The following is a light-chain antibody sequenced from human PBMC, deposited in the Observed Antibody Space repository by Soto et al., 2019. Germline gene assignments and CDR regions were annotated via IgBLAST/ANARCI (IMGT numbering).Light chain of an antibody. CDR1: QSLSREF. CDR3: QHYGGSHAYS. CDR2: QTS. Sequence: EIMLTQSPGTLSLSPGERATLSCRGSQSLSREFLAWYQQKPGEAPRLLMYQTSSRVSGVPDRFSDSGSGTDFTLIISGLEPEDSAVHYCQHYGGSHAYSLGQGTKLEI. J-gene: IGKJ2*01. V-gene: IGKV3-20*01.